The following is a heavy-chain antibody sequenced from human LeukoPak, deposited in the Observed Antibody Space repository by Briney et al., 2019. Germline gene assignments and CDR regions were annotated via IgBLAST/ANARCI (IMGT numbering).Heavy chain of an antibody. CDR3: ATTMRGIDFDY. J-gene: IGHJ4*01. V-gene: IGHV1-18*01. CDR2: ISAYNGNT. CDR1: GYTFTSYG. Sequence: ASVKVSCKASGYTFTSYGISWVRRAPGQGLEWMGWISAYNGNTNYAQKLQGRVTMTTDTSTSTAYMELRSLRSDDTAVYYCATTMRGIDFDYWGHGTLVTVSS. D-gene: IGHD3-16*01.